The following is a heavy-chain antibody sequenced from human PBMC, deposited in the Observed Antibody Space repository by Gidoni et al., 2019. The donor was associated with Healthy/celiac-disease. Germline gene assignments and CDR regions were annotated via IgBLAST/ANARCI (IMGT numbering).Heavy chain of an antibody. CDR1: GGSISSGGYY. Sequence: QVQLQESGPGLVKPSQTLSLTCTVSGGSISSGGYYWSWIRQPPGKGLEWIGYIYYSGSTYYNPSLKSRVTISVDTSKNQFSLKLSSVTAADTAVYYCARDGIENGDAFDIWGQGTMVTVSS. CDR3: ARDGIENGDAFDI. V-gene: IGHV4-31*03. D-gene: IGHD1-26*01. J-gene: IGHJ3*02. CDR2: IYYSGST.